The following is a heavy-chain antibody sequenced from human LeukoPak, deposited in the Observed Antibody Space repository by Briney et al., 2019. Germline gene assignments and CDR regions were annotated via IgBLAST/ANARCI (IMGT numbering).Heavy chain of an antibody. CDR2: INPNSGGT. J-gene: IGHJ4*02. CDR1: GYTFTGYY. CDR3: AREVGQWLVHIDY. Sequence: ASVKVSXKASGYTFTGYYMHWVRQAPGQGLEWMGWINPNSGGTNYAQKFQGRVTMTRDTSISTAYMELSRLRSDDTAVYYCAREVGQWLVHIDYWGPGTLVTVSS. V-gene: IGHV1-2*02. D-gene: IGHD6-19*01.